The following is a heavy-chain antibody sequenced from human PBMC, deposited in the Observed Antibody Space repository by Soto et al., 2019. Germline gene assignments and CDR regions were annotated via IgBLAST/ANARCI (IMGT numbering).Heavy chain of an antibody. CDR3: AKAPYGVTFPFDY. V-gene: IGHV3-23*01. D-gene: IGHD4-4*01. CDR1: GFTFSSYA. J-gene: IGHJ4*02. Sequence: EVQLLESGGGLVQPGGSLRLSCAASGFTFSSYAMSWVRQAPGKGLEWVSAISGSGAGTYYADSVKGRFTISRDNSKNTLYLQMNGLRAEDTAVYYCAKAPYGVTFPFDYWGQGTLVTVSS. CDR2: ISGSGAGT.